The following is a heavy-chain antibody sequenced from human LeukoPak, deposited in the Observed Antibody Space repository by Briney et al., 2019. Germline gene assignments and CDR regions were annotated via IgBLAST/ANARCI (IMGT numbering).Heavy chain of an antibody. D-gene: IGHD3-3*01. V-gene: IGHV4-34*01. CDR3: ARGVNVLRFLEWLPLDYYYGMDV. CDR1: GGSFSGYY. CDR2: INHSGST. J-gene: IGHJ6*02. Sequence: SETLSLTCAVYGGSFSGYYWSWLRQPPGKGLEWIGEINHSGSTNYNPSLKSRVTISVDTSKNQFSLKLSSVTAADTAVYYCARGVNVLRFLEWLPLDYYYGMDVWGQGTTVTVSS.